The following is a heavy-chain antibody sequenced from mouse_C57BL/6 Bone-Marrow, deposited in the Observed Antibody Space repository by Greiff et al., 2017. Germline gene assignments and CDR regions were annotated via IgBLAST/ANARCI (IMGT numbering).Heavy chain of an antibody. CDR1: GFTFNTYA. CDR2: IRSKSSNYAT. CDR3: VRELITAVADWYFDV. Sequence: EVQLVESGGGLVQPKGSLKLSCAASGFTFNTYAMHWVRQAPGQGLEWVARIRSKSSNYATYYADSVKDRFTISRDDSQSMLYLQMNNLKTEDTAMYYCVRELITAVADWYFDVWGTGTTVTVSS. V-gene: IGHV10-3*01. D-gene: IGHD1-1*01. J-gene: IGHJ1*03.